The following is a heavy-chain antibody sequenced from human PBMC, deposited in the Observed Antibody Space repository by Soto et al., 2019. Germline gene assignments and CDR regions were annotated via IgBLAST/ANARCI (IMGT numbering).Heavy chain of an antibody. J-gene: IGHJ1*01. Sequence: QVQLVQSGAEVKKPGSSVKVSCKASGGTFSSYAISWVRQAPGQGLEWMGGIIPIFGTANYAQKFQGRVTITADESTSTAYRELSSLRSEDTAVYYCARAPHPAGCTNGVCYQATEYFQHWGQGTLVTVSS. CDR1: GGTFSSYA. V-gene: IGHV1-69*01. CDR3: ARAPHPAGCTNGVCYQATEYFQH. D-gene: IGHD2-8*01. CDR2: IIPIFGTA.